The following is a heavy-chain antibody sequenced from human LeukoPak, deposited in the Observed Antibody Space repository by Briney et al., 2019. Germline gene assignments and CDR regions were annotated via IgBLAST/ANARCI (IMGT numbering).Heavy chain of an antibody. D-gene: IGHD6-19*01. J-gene: IGHJ4*02. CDR2: INPNSGGT. CDR1: GYTFTGYY. CDR3: ARDRRYQGSGWYMPDY. Sequence: ASVKVSCKASGYTFTGYYMHWVRQAPGQGLEWMGWINPNSGGTNYAQKFQGRVTMTRDTSISTAYMELSRLRSGDTAVYYCARDRRYQGSGWYMPDYWGQGTLVTVSS. V-gene: IGHV1-2*02.